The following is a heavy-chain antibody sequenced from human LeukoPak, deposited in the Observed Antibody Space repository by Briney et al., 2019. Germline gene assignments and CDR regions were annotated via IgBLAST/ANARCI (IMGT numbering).Heavy chain of an antibody. CDR2: IIPILGIA. Sequence: ASVKVSCKASGGTFSSYAISWVRQAPGQGLEWMGRIIPILGIANYAQKFQGRVTITADKSTSTAYMELSSLRSEDTAVYYCARGYYDSSGYYYVFDYWGQGTLVTVSS. V-gene: IGHV1-69*10. D-gene: IGHD3-22*01. CDR1: GGTFSSYA. CDR3: ARGYYDSSGYYYVFDY. J-gene: IGHJ4*02.